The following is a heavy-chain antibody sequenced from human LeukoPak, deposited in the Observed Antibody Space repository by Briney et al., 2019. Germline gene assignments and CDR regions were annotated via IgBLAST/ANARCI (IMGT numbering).Heavy chain of an antibody. V-gene: IGHV1-18*01. D-gene: IGHD3-9*01. CDR3: ARQSMTGNERGDDAFDI. CDR2: ISAHNGNT. Sequence: GAAVKVSCKASGYPFDNFGLTWVRQAPGQGLEWVGWISAHNGNTNYAQKFQGRVAMTTDTSTSTAYKELRSLRSDDTAVYYCARQSMTGNERGDDAFDIWGQGTMVTVSS. J-gene: IGHJ3*02. CDR1: GYPFDNFG.